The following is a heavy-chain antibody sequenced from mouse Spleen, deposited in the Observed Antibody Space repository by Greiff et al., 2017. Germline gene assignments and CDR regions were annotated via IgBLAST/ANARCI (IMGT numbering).Heavy chain of an antibody. CDR1: GYTFTSYW. D-gene: IGHD4-1*01. CDR3: ARSLGRGWYFDV. J-gene: IGHJ1*01. CDR2: IHPNSGST. Sequence: VQLQQPGAELVKPGASVKLSCKASGYTFTSYWMHWVKQRPGQGLEWIGMIHPNSGSTNYNEKFKSKATLTVDKSSSTAYMQLSSLTSEDSAVYYCARSLGRGWYFDVWGAGTTVTVSS. V-gene: IGHV1-64*01.